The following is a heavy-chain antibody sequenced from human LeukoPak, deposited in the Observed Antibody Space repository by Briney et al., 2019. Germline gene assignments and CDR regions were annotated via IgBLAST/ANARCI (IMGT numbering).Heavy chain of an antibody. Sequence: SETLSLTCAVSGGSISSGGYSWSWIRQPPGKGLEWIGYIYHSGSTYYNPSLKSRVTISVDRSKNQFSLKLSSVTAADTAVYYCARGYYYDSSGYYPLYYYYYGMDVWGQGTTVTVSS. J-gene: IGHJ6*02. D-gene: IGHD3-22*01. CDR3: ARGYYYDSSGYYPLYYYYYGMDV. V-gene: IGHV4-30-2*01. CDR1: GGSISSGGYS. CDR2: IYHSGST.